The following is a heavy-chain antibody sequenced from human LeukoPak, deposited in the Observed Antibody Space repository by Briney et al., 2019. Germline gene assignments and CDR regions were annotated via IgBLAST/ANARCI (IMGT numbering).Heavy chain of an antibody. CDR3: ARDNVQLSHFDY. Sequence: ASVKVSCTASGYTFTSYGISRVRQAPGQGLAWMGWISAYNGNTNYAQKLQGRVTMTTDTSTSTAYMELRSLRSDDTAVYYCARDNVQLSHFDYWGQGTLVTVSS. V-gene: IGHV1-18*01. D-gene: IGHD2-2*01. CDR1: GYTFTSYG. CDR2: ISAYNGNT. J-gene: IGHJ4*02.